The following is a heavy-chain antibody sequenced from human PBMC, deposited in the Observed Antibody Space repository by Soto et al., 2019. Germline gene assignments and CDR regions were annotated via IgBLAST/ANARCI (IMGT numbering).Heavy chain of an antibody. CDR1: GFTFSSYG. V-gene: IGHV3-30*18. J-gene: IGHJ4*02. Sequence: PGGSLRLSCSASGFTFSSYGMHWVRQAPGKGLGWVAVISYDGSNRYYADSVKGRFTISRDNSKNTLYLQMNSLRAEDTAVYYCAKDREDDGTCLDYWGQGTLVTVSS. CDR3: AKDREDDGTCLDY. CDR2: ISYDGSNR. D-gene: IGHD1-1*01.